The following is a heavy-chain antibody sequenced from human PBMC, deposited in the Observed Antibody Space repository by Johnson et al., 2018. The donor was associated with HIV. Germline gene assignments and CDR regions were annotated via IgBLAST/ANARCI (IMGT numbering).Heavy chain of an antibody. V-gene: IGHV3-30*04. CDR1: GFTFSSYA. Sequence: QEQLVESGGALVQPGGSLRLSCAASGFTFSSYAMHWVRQAPGKGLEWVAVISYDGSDKYYADSVKGRFTISRDNSKNTLYLQMNSLRAEDTAVYYCARDQAAAGGEAFDIWGQGTMVTVSS. D-gene: IGHD6-13*01. CDR3: ARDQAAAGGEAFDI. CDR2: ISYDGSDK. J-gene: IGHJ3*02.